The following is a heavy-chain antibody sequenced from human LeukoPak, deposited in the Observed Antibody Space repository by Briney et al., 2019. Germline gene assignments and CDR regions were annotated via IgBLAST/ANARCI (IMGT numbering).Heavy chain of an antibody. Sequence: ASVKVSCKASGYTFTGYYMHWVRQAPGQGLEWMGWINPNSGGTNYAQKFQGRVTMTRDTSISTAYMELSRLRSDDTAVYHCARGLVGAATRFDPWGQGTLVTVSS. CDR2: INPNSGGT. J-gene: IGHJ5*02. CDR1: GYTFTGYY. D-gene: IGHD1-26*01. V-gene: IGHV1-2*02. CDR3: ARGLVGAATRFDP.